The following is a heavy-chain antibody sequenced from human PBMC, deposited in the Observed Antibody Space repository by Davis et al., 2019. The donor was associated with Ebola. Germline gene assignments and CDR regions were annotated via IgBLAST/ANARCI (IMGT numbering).Heavy chain of an antibody. J-gene: IGHJ6*03. Sequence: GESLKISCAASGFTFSSYAMHWVRQAPGKGLEWVAVISYDGSNKYYADSVKGRFTISRDNSKNTLYLQMNSLRAEDTAVYYCARDPSLTNYDFWSGYKNYYYYYMDVWGKGTTVTVSS. CDR3: ARDPSLTNYDFWSGYKNYYYYYMDV. CDR2: ISYDGSNK. CDR1: GFTFSSYA. D-gene: IGHD3-3*01. V-gene: IGHV3-30-3*01.